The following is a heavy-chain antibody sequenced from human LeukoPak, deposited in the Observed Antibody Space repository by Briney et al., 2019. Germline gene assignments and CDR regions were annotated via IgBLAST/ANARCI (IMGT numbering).Heavy chain of an antibody. Sequence: ASVKVSCKASGYTFTGYYMHWVRQAPGQGLEWMGWINPNSGGTNYAQKFQGRVTMTRDTSISTAYMELSRLRSDDTAVYYCAVSSGWSSPPGYWGQGTLVTVSS. J-gene: IGHJ4*02. CDR3: AVSSGWSSPPGY. D-gene: IGHD6-19*01. V-gene: IGHV1-2*02. CDR1: GYTFTGYY. CDR2: INPNSGGT.